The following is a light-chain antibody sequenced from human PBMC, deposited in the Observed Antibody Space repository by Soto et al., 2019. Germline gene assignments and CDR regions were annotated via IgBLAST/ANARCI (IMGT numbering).Light chain of an antibody. Sequence: QSVLTQPPSVSGAPGQRVTISCTRSSSNIGAGYDVHWYQRLPGTAPKVLIYNNNNRPSGVPDRFSGSKSGTSASLAITGLQAEDEADYYCQSYDSSLSGSYVFGTGTKLTVL. CDR1: SSNIGAGYD. CDR3: QSYDSSLSGSYV. CDR2: NNN. J-gene: IGLJ1*01. V-gene: IGLV1-40*01.